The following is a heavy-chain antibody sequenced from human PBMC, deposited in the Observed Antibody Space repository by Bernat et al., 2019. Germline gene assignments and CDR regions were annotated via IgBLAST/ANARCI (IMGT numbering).Heavy chain of an antibody. V-gene: IGHV3-7*03. J-gene: IGHJ4*02. CDR2: IKQDGSEK. D-gene: IGHD5-18*01. Sequence: EVQLVESGGGLVQPGGSLRLSCAASGFTFSSYWMSWVRQAPGKGLEWVANIKQDGSEKYYVDSAKGRFTISRDNAKNSLYLQMNSLRAEDTAVYYCARDVDTAMEYYFDYWGQGTLVTVSS. CDR3: ARDVDTAMEYYFDY. CDR1: GFTFSSYW.